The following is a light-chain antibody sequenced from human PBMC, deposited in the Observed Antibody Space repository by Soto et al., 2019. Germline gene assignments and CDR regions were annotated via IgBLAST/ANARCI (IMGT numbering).Light chain of an antibody. Sequence: DIQMTQSPSSVSASVGDRVTITCRASQGISSWLAWYQQKPGKAPNLLIYAASTLQSRVPARFSGSGSGTDFTLTTSSLQPEDFASYYCQQADTFPLTFGGGTKVEIK. J-gene: IGKJ4*01. V-gene: IGKV1-12*01. CDR3: QQADTFPLT. CDR2: AAS. CDR1: QGISSW.